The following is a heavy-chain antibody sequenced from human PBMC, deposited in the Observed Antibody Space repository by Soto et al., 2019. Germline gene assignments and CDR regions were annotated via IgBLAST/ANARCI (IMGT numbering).Heavy chain of an antibody. D-gene: IGHD2-15*01. CDR2: ISSSGAGI. CDR3: ARAYSDAFDI. CDR1: GFTFSSYE. Sequence: GGSLRLSCAASGFTFSSYEMNWVRQAPGKGLEYISYISSSGAGIYYADSVKGRFTISRDNAKNSLYLQMSSLRAEDTAVYYCARAYSDAFDIWGQGTMVTVSS. J-gene: IGHJ3*02. V-gene: IGHV3-48*03.